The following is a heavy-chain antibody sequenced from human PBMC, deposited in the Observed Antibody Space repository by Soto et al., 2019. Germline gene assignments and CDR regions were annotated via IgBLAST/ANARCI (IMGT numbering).Heavy chain of an antibody. J-gene: IGHJ4*02. CDR3: ARSLLQGDF. V-gene: IGHV1-46*01. D-gene: IGHD2-21*01. CDR2: INPNGGST. Sequence: QVQLVQSGAEVKKPGASVKVSCKASGYTFIHYYIHWVRQAPGQGLEWMAIINPNGGSTNYAQKFRGRVTVTSDTSTITVSMELNSLGSDDTAVYFCARSLLQGDFWGQGTLVTVSS. CDR1: GYTFIHYY.